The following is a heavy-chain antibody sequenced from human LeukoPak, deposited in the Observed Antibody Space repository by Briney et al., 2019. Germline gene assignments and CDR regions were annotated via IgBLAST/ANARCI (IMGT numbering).Heavy chain of an antibody. CDR2: INHSGST. J-gene: IGHJ4*02. D-gene: IGHD1-26*01. CDR1: GGSFSGYY. Sequence: SGTLSLTCAVYGGSFSGYYWSWIRQPPGKGLEWIGEINHSGSTNYNPSLKSRVTISVDTSKNQFSLKLSSVTAADTAVYYCARGGRSYSVWGQGTLVTVSS. V-gene: IGHV4-34*01. CDR3: ARGGRSYSV.